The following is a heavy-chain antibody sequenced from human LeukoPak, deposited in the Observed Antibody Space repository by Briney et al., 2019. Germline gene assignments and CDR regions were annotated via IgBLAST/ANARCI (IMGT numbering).Heavy chain of an antibody. V-gene: IGHV1-58*01. CDR3: AAERYCSSTSCGRSPFDP. D-gene: IGHD2-2*01. CDR2: IVVGSGNT. J-gene: IGHJ5*02. CDR1: GFTFTSSA. Sequence: SVKVSCKASGFTFTSSAVQWARQARGQRLEWIGWIVVGSGNTNYAQKFQERVTITRDMSTSTAYMELSSLRSEDTAVYYCAAERYCSSTSCGRSPFDPWGQGTLVTVSS.